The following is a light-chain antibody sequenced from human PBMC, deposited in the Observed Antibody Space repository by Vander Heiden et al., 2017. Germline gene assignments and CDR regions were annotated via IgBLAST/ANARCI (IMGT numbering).Light chain of an antibody. V-gene: IGKV3-20*01. CDR3: QQYSMSPLT. Sequence: EIVLTQSPGTLSLSPGERAIISCRASLSVSGNYLAWYQQKPGQAPRLLIYGAVSRATGITDRFSGSASGTDFALTISRLEPEDFAVYYCQQYSMSPLTFGGGTRVEIK. CDR2: GAV. CDR1: LSVSGNY. J-gene: IGKJ4*01.